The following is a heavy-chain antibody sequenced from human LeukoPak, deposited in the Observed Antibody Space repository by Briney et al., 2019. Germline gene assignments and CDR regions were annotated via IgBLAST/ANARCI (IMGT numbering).Heavy chain of an antibody. V-gene: IGHV3-7*01. Sequence: GGPLRLSCAASGFTFSSYWMSWVRQAPGKGLEWVANIKQDGSEKYYVDSVKGRFTISRDNAKNSLYLQMNSLRAEDTAVYYCARDQRGWNDDSYFDYWGQGTLVTVSS. CDR1: GFTFSSYW. CDR2: IKQDGSEK. D-gene: IGHD1-1*01. J-gene: IGHJ4*02. CDR3: ARDQRGWNDDSYFDY.